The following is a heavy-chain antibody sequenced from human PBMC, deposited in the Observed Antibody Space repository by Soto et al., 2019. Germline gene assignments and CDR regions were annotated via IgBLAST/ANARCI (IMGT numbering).Heavy chain of an antibody. D-gene: IGHD1-20*01. J-gene: IGHJ4*02. V-gene: IGHV3-49*03. CDR3: TRGSVVDNWNPYFDY. Sequence: GGSLRLSCTASGFTFGDYAMSWFRQAPGKGLEWVGFIRSKAYGGTTEYAASVKGRFTISRDDSKSIAYLQMNSLKTEDTAVYYCTRGSVVDNWNPYFDYWGQGTLVTVSS. CDR1: GFTFGDYA. CDR2: IRSKAYGGTT.